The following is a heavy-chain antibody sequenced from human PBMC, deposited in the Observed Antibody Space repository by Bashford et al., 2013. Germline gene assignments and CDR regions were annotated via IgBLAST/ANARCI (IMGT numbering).Heavy chain of an antibody. CDR2: ITWNSAAE. J-gene: IGHJ4*02. CDR3: VKDYDPSGYYHVGPFDS. Sequence: GGSLRLSCAASGFTFDNFAMHWVRQAPGKGLEWVSGITWNSAAEAYADSVKGRFTISRDNAKRSLFMQMNALSTEDTALYYCVKDYDPSGYYHVGPFDSWGQGTLVTVSS. V-gene: IGHV3-9*01. D-gene: IGHD3-22*01. CDR1: GFTFDNFA.